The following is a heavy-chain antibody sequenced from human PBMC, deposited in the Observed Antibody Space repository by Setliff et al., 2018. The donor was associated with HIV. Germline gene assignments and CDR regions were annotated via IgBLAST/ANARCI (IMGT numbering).Heavy chain of an antibody. D-gene: IGHD7-27*01. CDR3: AHGRTGIAPPDFDY. CDR2: IYWNGDE. Sequence: SGPTLVNPTQTLTLTCTFSGFSLTPRGASVGWIRQPPGRALEWLALIYWNGDERYSASLQGRLSIAKDTSRNQVILTLTNMSPDDTATYFCAHGRTGIAPPDFDYWGPGSLVTVSS. J-gene: IGHJ4*02. V-gene: IGHV2-5*01. CDR1: GFSLTPRGAS.